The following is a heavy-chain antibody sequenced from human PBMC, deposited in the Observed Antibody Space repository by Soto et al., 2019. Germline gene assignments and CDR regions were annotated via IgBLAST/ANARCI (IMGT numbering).Heavy chain of an antibody. CDR3: ARVNLYGSGSYVAFDI. V-gene: IGHV4-30-2*01. D-gene: IGHD3-10*01. CDR2: IYHSGST. CDR1: GGSISSGGYY. J-gene: IGHJ3*02. Sequence: PSETLSLTCTVSGGSISSGGYYWSWIRQHPGKGLEWIGYIYHSGSTYYNPSLKSRVTISVDRSKNQFSLKLSSVTAADTAVYYRARVNLYGSGSYVAFDIWGQGTMVTVSS.